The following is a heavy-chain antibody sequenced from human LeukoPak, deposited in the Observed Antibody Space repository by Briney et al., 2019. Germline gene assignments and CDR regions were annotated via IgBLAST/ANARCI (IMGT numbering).Heavy chain of an antibody. V-gene: IGHV3-23*01. CDR1: GITLSNYG. J-gene: IGHJ4*02. CDR2: TSGSGGGT. D-gene: IGHD3-22*01. CDR3: AKRGVVIRVILVGFHEEAYYFDS. Sequence: PAGSLRLSCAVSGITLSNYGMSWIRQAPGKGLEWVADTSGSGGGTTYADSVKGRFTISRDNAKNTLYLQMNSLRAEDTAVYFCAKRGVVIRVILVGFHEEAYYFDSWGQGALVTVSS.